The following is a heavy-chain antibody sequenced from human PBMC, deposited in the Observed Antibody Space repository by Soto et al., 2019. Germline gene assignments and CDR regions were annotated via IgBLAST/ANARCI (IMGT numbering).Heavy chain of an antibody. Sequence: GGSLRLSCAASGFTFSSSPMHWVRQAPGKGLEYVSAISLGGHYTYYADSVKGRFTISRDDSKDMLFLQMGSLTADDMAVYYCARDPLRGGSRNWFDPWGQGTLVTVSS. CDR3: ARDPLRGGSRNWFDP. D-gene: IGHD3-16*01. CDR1: GFTFSSSP. CDR2: ISLGGHYT. J-gene: IGHJ5*02. V-gene: IGHV3-64*02.